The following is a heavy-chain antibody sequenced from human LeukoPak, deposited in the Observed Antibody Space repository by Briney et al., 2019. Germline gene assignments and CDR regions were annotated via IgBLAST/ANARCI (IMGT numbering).Heavy chain of an antibody. Sequence: GASVKVSCKASGYTFTSYYIHWVRQAPGQGPEWMGIINPSGGSKSYAQKFQGRVTMTRDTSTSTIYMELSSLRSEDTAVYYCARVYYYGSGSYYNESPYYYGMDVWGKGTTVTVSS. CDR1: GYTFTSYY. D-gene: IGHD3-10*01. J-gene: IGHJ6*04. CDR2: INPSGGSK. V-gene: IGHV1-46*01. CDR3: ARVYYYGSGSYYNESPYYYGMDV.